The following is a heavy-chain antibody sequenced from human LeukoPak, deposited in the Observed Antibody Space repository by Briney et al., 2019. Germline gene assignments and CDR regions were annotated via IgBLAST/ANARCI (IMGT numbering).Heavy chain of an antibody. CDR3: ARDETNGFDS. Sequence: GGSLRLSCGASGFTFSDYNMNWVRQAPGEGLEWVSSINSRSTYIFYADSVMGRFTISRDNAKNSLFLQMNSLRAEDTAVYYCARDETNGFDSWGQGTLVTVSS. CDR2: INSRSTYI. V-gene: IGHV3-21*01. CDR1: GFTFSDYN. D-gene: IGHD1-14*01. J-gene: IGHJ5*01.